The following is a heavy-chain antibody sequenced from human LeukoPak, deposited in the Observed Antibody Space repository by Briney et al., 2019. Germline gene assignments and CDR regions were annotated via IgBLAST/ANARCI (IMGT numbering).Heavy chain of an antibody. V-gene: IGHV1-46*01. Sequence: ASVKVSCKAFGYTFTSNYMHWVRQAPGQGLEWMGIINPSGGSTSYAQKFQGRITLSRDTSTSTVYMELSSLRSDDTAVYYCARAVNTPIYYFEYWGQGALVTVSS. CDR1: GYTFTSNY. D-gene: IGHD1/OR15-1a*01. J-gene: IGHJ4*02. CDR2: INPSGGST. CDR3: ARAVNTPIYYFEY.